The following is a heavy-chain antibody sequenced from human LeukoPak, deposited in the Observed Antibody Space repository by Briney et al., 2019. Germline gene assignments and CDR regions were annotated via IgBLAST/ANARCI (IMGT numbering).Heavy chain of an antibody. Sequence: PGGSLRLSCAASGFTFSSYAMSWVRQAPGKGLEWVSAISGSGGSTYSADSVKGRFTISRDNSKNTLYLQMNSLRAEDTAVYYCAKSGTRRFDFDYWGQGTLVTVSS. V-gene: IGHV3-23*01. J-gene: IGHJ4*02. CDR2: ISGSGGST. D-gene: IGHD3-10*01. CDR3: AKSGTRRFDFDY. CDR1: GFTFSSYA.